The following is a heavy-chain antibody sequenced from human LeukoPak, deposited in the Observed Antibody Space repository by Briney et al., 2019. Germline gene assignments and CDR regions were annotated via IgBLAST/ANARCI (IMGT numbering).Heavy chain of an antibody. V-gene: IGHV4-59*12. D-gene: IGHD3-3*01. CDR3: AREEGEGFWSGYYKPWFDP. J-gene: IGHJ5*02. CDR1: GGSMSSFY. CDR2: IYYSGST. Sequence: SETLSLTCTVSGGSMSSFYWSWIRQPPGKGLEWIGYIYYSGSTNYNPSLKSRVTMSVDTSKNQFSLKLSSVTAADTAVYYCAREEGEGFWSGYYKPWFDPWGQGTLVTVSS.